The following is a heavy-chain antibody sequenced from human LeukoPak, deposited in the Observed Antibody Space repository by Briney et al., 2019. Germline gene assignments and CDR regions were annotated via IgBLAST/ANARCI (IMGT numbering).Heavy chain of an antibody. D-gene: IGHD3-9*01. J-gene: IGHJ4*02. CDR2: IRGSSSAI. Sequence: GGSLRLSCAASGFSFSEYSMNWVRQAPGKGLEWVSNIRGSSSAINYADSVKGRFTISRDNAKNSLYLEMSSLRAEDTAVYYCARDRDWSFDYWGRGTLVTVSS. CDR3: ARDRDWSFDY. V-gene: IGHV3-48*04. CDR1: GFSFSEYS.